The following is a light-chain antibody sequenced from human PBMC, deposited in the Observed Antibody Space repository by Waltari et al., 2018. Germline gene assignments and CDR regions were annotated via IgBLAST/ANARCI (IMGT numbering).Light chain of an antibody. CDR1: QSLLQSNEYNY. CDR2: LSY. Sequence: IVMTQSQLSLPVTPGEPASISCRSSQSLLQSNEYNYLDWNLQKPGQSPQLLIYLSYNRTSCVPNIFSGSGSCTNFTLKISRVEAEDVGVYYCMQTLQTPYTFGQGTKLEIK. J-gene: IGKJ2*01. V-gene: IGKV2-28*01. CDR3: MQTLQTPYT.